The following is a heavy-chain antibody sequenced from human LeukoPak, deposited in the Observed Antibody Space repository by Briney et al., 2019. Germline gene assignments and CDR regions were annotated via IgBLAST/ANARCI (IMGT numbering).Heavy chain of an antibody. CDR3: TKAPSSSGWYA. CDR2: ISGSGGST. CDR1: GFTFSIYA. J-gene: IGHJ5*02. Sequence: PGGSLRLSCAASGFTFSIYAMTWVRQAPGKGLEWVSIISGSGGSTYYADSVKGRFTISRDNSKNTLYLQMNSLRAEDTAVYYCTKAPSSSGWYAWGQGTLVTVSS. D-gene: IGHD6-19*01. V-gene: IGHV3-23*01.